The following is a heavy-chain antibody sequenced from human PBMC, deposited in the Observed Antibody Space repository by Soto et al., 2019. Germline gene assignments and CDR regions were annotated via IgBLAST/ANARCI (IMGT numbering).Heavy chain of an antibody. D-gene: IGHD3-10*01. CDR3: AAAIYGAWSFDY. V-gene: IGHV3-53*04. J-gene: IGHJ4*02. CDR2: LYSGGTT. CDR1: GFTVSGHY. Sequence: EVQLVESGGGLVQPGGSLKLSCAASGFTVSGHYMSWVRQAPGKGLQWVSLLYSGGTTYYADSVTGRFTISRDSSQHTLYIQMDKLRVEDTAVYYCAAAIYGAWSFDYWGQGTLVTVSS.